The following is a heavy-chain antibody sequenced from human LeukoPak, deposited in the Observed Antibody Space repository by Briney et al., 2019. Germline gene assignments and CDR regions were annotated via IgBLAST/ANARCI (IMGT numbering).Heavy chain of an antibody. Sequence: PSETLSLTCTVSGGSISSGGYSWSWIRQHPGKGLEWIEYIYYSGSTYYNPSLKSRVTISVDTSKNQFSLKLSSVTAADTAVYYCARGKYYYDSSGYSNFDYWGQGTLVTVSS. J-gene: IGHJ4*02. V-gene: IGHV4-31*03. CDR2: IYYSGST. CDR1: GGSISSGGYS. D-gene: IGHD3-22*01. CDR3: ARGKYYYDSSGYSNFDY.